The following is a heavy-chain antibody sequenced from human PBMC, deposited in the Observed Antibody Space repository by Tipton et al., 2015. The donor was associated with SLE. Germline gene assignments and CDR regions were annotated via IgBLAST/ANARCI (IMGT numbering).Heavy chain of an antibody. J-gene: IGHJ2*01. Sequence: GSLRLSCAASGFTFSNAWMSWVRQAPGKGLEWVGRIKSKTDGGTTDYAAPVKGGFTISRDDSKNTLYLQMNSLKTEDTAVYYCTSGSSWYGDWYFDLWGRGTLVTVSS. D-gene: IGHD6-13*01. CDR2: IKSKTDGGTT. V-gene: IGHV3-15*01. CDR1: GFTFSNAW. CDR3: TSGSSWYGDWYFDL.